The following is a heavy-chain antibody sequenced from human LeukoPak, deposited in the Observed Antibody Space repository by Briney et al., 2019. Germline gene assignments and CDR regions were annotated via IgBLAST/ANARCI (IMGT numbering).Heavy chain of an antibody. J-gene: IGHJ3*02. Sequence: SVKVSCKASGFTFTSSAVQWVRQARGQRLEGMGWIVVGSGNTNYAQKFQERVTITRDMSTSTAYMELSSLRSEDTAVYYCAAEFSAADAFDIWGQGTMVTVSS. CDR1: GFTFTSSA. CDR2: IVVGSGNT. CDR3: AAEFSAADAFDI. D-gene: IGHD2-2*01. V-gene: IGHV1-58*01.